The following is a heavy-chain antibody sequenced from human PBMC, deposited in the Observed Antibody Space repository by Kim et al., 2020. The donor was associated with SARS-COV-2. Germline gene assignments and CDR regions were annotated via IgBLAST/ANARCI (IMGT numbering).Heavy chain of an antibody. D-gene: IGHD3-22*01. CDR3: ARDLYYDSSGYCPPSFDY. Sequence: KGRFTISRDNSKNTLYLQMNSLRAEDTAVYYCARDLYYDSSGYCPPSFDYWGQGTLVTVSS. J-gene: IGHJ4*02. V-gene: IGHV3-30*01.